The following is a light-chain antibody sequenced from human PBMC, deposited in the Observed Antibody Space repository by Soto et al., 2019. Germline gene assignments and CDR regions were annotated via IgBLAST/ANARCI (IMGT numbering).Light chain of an antibody. CDR3: SSYTDRKNLV. CDR1: SSDIGGYNS. Sequence: QSALTQSPSASGSPGQSVTISCTGTSSDIGGYNSVSWYQQHPGKAPKVMIYDVTNRPSGVPDRFSGSKSGNTASLTVSALQAEDEADYYCSSYTDRKNLVFGTGTKLTVL. CDR2: DVT. J-gene: IGLJ1*01. V-gene: IGLV2-8*01.